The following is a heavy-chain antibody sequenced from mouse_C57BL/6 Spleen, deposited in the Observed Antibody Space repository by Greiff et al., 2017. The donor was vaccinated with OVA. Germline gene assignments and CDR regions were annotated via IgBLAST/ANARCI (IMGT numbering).Heavy chain of an antibody. D-gene: IGHD2-5*01. V-gene: IGHV5-16*01. CDR1: GFTFSDYY. Sequence: EVMLVESEGGLVQPGSSMKLSCTASGFTFSDYYMAWVRQVPEKGLEWVAHINYDGSSTYYLDSLKSRFIISRDNAKNILYLKMSSLKSEDTATDYCARESNYDAMDYWGQGTSVTVSS. CDR3: ARESNYDAMDY. CDR2: INYDGSST. J-gene: IGHJ4*01.